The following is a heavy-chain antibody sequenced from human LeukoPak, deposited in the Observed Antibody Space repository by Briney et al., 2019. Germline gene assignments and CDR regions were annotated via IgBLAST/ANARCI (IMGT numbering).Heavy chain of an antibody. V-gene: IGHV4-39*07. CDR1: GGSISSGGYY. CDR3: ARGRHDIAHDY. D-gene: IGHD3-9*01. J-gene: IGHJ4*02. CDR2: INHSGST. Sequence: PSETLSLTCTVSGGSISSGGYYWSWIRQPPGKGLEWIGEINHSGSTNYNPSLKSRVTISVDTSKNQFSLKLSSVTAADTAVYYCARGRHDIAHDYWGQGTLVTVSS.